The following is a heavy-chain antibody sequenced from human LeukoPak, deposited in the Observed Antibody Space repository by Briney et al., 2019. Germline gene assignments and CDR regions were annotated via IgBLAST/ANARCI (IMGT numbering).Heavy chain of an antibody. D-gene: IGHD3-9*01. V-gene: IGHV4-34*01. CDR1: GGSFSDFH. CDR3: ARGAGIDYDILTGYSKSFDC. CDR2: INHSGST. Sequence: SETLSLTCAVSGGSFSDFHWSWIRQPPGKGLEWIGEINHSGSTNYNPSLKSRVTISLDTSKNQFSLKLSSVTAADTAVYYCARGAGIDYDILTGYSKSFDCWGQGTLVTVSS. J-gene: IGHJ4*02.